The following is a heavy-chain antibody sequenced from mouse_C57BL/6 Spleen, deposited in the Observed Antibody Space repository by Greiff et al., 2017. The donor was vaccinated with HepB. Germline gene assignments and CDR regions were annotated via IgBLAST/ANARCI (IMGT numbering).Heavy chain of an antibody. CDR2: IDPETGGT. CDR1: GYTFTDYE. Sequence: QVQLKQSGAELVRPGASVTLSCKASGYTFTDYEMHWVKQTPVHGLEWIGAIDPETGGTAYNQKFKGKAILTADKSSSTAYMELRSLTSEDSAVYYCTKGWLLRFWYFDVWGTGTTVTVSS. CDR3: TKGWLLRFWYFDV. J-gene: IGHJ1*03. D-gene: IGHD2-3*01. V-gene: IGHV1-15*01.